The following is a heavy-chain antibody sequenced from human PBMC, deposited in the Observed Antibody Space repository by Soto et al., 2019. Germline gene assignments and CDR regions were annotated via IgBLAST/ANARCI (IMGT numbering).Heavy chain of an antibody. D-gene: IGHD6-19*01. J-gene: IGHJ6*02. CDR3: ARDLQQWLVRNYYYYGMDV. Sequence: GGSLRLSCAASGFTFSSYSMNWVRQAPGKGLEWVSYISSSSSTIYYADSMKGRFTISRDNAKNSLYLQMNSLRDEDTAVYYCARDLQQWLVRNYYYYGMDVWDQGTTVTVSS. CDR1: GFTFSSYS. V-gene: IGHV3-48*02. CDR2: ISSSSSTI.